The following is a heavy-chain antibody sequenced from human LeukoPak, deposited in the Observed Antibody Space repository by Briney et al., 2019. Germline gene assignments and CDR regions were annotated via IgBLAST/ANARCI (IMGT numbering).Heavy chain of an antibody. CDR2: INPNGGGT. CDR1: GYTFTGYY. V-gene: IGHV1-2*02. D-gene: IGHD6-6*01. Sequence: ASVKVSCKASGYTFTGYYMHWVRQAPGQGLEWMGWINPNGGGTNYAQKFQGRVTMTRDTSISTAYMELSRLRSDDTAVYYCARVPRIAARPFFDYWGQGTLVTVSS. J-gene: IGHJ4*02. CDR3: ARVPRIAARPFFDY.